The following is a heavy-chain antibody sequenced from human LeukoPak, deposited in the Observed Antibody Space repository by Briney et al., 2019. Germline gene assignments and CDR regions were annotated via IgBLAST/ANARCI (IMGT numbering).Heavy chain of an antibody. D-gene: IGHD4-23*01. V-gene: IGHV3-7*01. Sequence: GGSLRLSRAASGFTFSSYWMSWVRQAPGKGLEWVANIKQDGSEKYYVDSVKGRFTISRDNAKNSLYLQMSSLRAEDTAVYYCAREDYGGNSGNFDYWGQGTLVTVSS. CDR3: AREDYGGNSGNFDY. CDR1: GFTFSSYW. J-gene: IGHJ4*02. CDR2: IKQDGSEK.